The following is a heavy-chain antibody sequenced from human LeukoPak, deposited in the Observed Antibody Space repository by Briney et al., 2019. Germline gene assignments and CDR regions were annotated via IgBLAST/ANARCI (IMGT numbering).Heavy chain of an antibody. CDR3: ARGAPVVMATTYYFDY. V-gene: IGHV4-59*01. J-gene: IGHJ4*02. Sequence: PSETLSLTCTVSGGSISSYYWSWIRQPPGKGLEWIGYIYYSGSTNYNPSLKSRVTISVDTSKNQFSLKLSSVTAADTAVYYCARGAPVVMATTYYFDYWGQGTLVTVSS. CDR1: GGSISSYY. CDR2: IYYSGST. D-gene: IGHD5-24*01.